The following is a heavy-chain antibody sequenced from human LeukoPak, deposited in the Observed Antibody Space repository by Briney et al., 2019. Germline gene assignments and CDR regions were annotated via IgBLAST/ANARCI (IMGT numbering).Heavy chain of an antibody. Sequence: PGGSLRLSCAASKFTFSSYAMSWVRQAPGKGLEWVSGISGSGGRTYYADSVKGRFTISRDNSKNTLYLQMNSLRAEDTAVYYCARDPSRDAFDIWGQGTMVTVSS. V-gene: IGHV3-23*01. CDR3: ARDPSRDAFDI. CDR2: ISGSGGRT. J-gene: IGHJ3*02. CDR1: KFTFSSYA.